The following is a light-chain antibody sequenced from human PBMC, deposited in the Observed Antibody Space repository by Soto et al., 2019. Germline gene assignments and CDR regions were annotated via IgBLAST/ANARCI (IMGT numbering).Light chain of an antibody. CDR1: SGHSNYS. J-gene: IGLJ2*01. Sequence: QLVLTQSPSASASLGTSVTLTCTLSSGHSNYSIAWHQQQPNKGPRSLMILNSDGSHNKGDGIPERFSGSSSGAERYLTASSLQSEDEADYYCQTWGPDIDVIFGGGTKLTVL. CDR2: LNSDGSH. CDR3: QTWGPDIDVI. V-gene: IGLV4-69*02.